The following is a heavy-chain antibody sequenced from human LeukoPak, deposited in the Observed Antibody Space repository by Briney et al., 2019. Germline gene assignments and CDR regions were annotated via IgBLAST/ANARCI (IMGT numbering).Heavy chain of an antibody. Sequence: GGSLRLSCAASGFTFSAYWMHWVRQSPGKGLVWVARSNSDGSSTDYADSVKGRFTISRDIAKNSLYLQMNSLRAEDTAVYYCARDLYYYDSSYYWGQGTLVTVSS. V-gene: IGHV3-74*01. D-gene: IGHD3-22*01. CDR3: ARDLYYYDSSYY. J-gene: IGHJ4*02. CDR2: SNSDGSST. CDR1: GFTFSAYW.